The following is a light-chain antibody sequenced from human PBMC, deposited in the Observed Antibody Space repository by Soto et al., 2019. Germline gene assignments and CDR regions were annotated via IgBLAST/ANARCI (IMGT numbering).Light chain of an antibody. Sequence: EVVLTQSPGTLSLSPGERATLSCRASQSVSSTYLAWYQQKPGQSPRLLIYSTSSRATGIPDRFSGSGSGTAFTLTISRLEPEDFAVYSCQQYGRSPNTFGQGTKLEI. J-gene: IGKJ2*01. V-gene: IGKV3-20*01. CDR3: QQYGRSPNT. CDR2: STS. CDR1: QSVSSTY.